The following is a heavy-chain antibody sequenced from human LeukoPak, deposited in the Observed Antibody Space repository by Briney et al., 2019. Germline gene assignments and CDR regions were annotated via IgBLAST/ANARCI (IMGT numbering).Heavy chain of an antibody. Sequence: GGSLRLSCAASGFTFDDYAMHWVRQAPGKDLEWVSGISWNSGSTGYADSVKGRFTISRDNAKNSLYLQMNSLRAEDTALYYCAYSSSSDFFDYWGQGTLVTVSS. CDR2: ISWNSGST. D-gene: IGHD6-6*01. CDR1: GFTFDDYA. J-gene: IGHJ4*02. V-gene: IGHV3-9*01. CDR3: AYSSSSDFFDY.